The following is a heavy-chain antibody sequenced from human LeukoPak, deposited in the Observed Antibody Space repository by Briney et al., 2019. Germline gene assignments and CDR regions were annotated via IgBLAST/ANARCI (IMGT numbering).Heavy chain of an antibody. J-gene: IGHJ5*02. CDR3: AKYYYGSGANNWFDP. Sequence: GGSLRLSCAASGFTFSNAWMSWVRQAPGKGLEWVSAISGSGGSTYYADSVKGRFTISRDNSKNTLYLQMNSLRAEDMAVYYCAKYYYGSGANNWFDPWGQGTLVTVSS. CDR2: ISGSGGST. D-gene: IGHD3-10*01. V-gene: IGHV3-23*01. CDR1: GFTFSNAW.